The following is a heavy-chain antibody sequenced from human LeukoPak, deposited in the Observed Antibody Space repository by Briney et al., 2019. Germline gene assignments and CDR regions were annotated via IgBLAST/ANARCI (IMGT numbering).Heavy chain of an antibody. CDR1: GFTFSSYS. D-gene: IGHD2-2*01. CDR3: ARDDFRYCSSTSCTKFDY. Sequence: PGGSLRLSCAASGFTFSSYSMSWVRQAPGKGLEWVSSISSSSSYIYYADSVKGRFTISRDNAKNSLYLQMNSLRAEDTAVYYCARDDFRYCSSTSCTKFDYWGQGTLVTVSS. V-gene: IGHV3-21*01. CDR2: ISSSSSYI. J-gene: IGHJ4*02.